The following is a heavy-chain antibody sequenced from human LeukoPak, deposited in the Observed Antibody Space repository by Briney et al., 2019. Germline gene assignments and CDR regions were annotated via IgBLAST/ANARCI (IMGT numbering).Heavy chain of an antibody. CDR3: AKHSGNYFFDH. CDR2: ISGGGDT. CDR1: GFTFSTYA. J-gene: IGHJ4*02. V-gene: IGHV3-23*01. D-gene: IGHD1-26*01. Sequence: GGSLRLSCAASGFTFSTYAMSWVRQAPGKGLEWVSAISGGGDTFYADSVMGRLTISRDNSMNTLYLQMNSLRAEDTAMYYCAKHSGNYFFDHWSQGTLVTVSA.